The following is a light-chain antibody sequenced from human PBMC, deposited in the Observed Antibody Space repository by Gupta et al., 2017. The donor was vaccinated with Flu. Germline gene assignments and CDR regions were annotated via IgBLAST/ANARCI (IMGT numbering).Light chain of an antibody. CDR1: QSVSSSY. V-gene: IGKV3-20*01. Sequence: GTLSLSPGERATLSCRASQSVSSSYLAWYQQKPGQAPRLLIYGASSRATGIPDRFSGSGSGTDFTLTISRLEPEDFAVYYCQQDGSSPPAFGQGTKLEIK. CDR3: QQDGSSPPA. CDR2: GAS. J-gene: IGKJ2*01.